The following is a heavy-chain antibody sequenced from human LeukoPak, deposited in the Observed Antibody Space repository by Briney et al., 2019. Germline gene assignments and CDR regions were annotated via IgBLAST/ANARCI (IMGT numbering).Heavy chain of an antibody. J-gene: IGHJ5*02. CDR1: GFTFSSYG. Sequence: TGGSLRLSCAASGFTFSSYGMHWVRQAPGKGLEWVAFIRYDGSNKYYADSVKGRFTISRDNSKNTLYLQMNSLRAEDTAVYYCAKVGYSSSWYESWFDPWGQGTLVTVSS. CDR2: IRYDGSNK. V-gene: IGHV3-30*02. D-gene: IGHD6-13*01. CDR3: AKVGYSSSWYESWFDP.